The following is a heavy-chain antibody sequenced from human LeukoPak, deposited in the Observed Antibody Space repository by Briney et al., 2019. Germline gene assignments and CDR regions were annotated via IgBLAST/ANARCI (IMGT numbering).Heavy chain of an antibody. CDR1: GFTFSSYG. J-gene: IGHJ4*02. CDR3: AKEGCSSTSCYEGFDY. D-gene: IGHD2-2*01. V-gene: IGHV3-30*18. Sequence: GRSLRLSSAASGFTFSSYGMHWVRQAPGKGLEWVAVISYDGSNKYYADSVKGRFTISRDNSKTTLYLQMNSLRAEDTAVYYCAKEGCSSTSCYEGFDYWGQGTLVTVSS. CDR2: ISYDGSNK.